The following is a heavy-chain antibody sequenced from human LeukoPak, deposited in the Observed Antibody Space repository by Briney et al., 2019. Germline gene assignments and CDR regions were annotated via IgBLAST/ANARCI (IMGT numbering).Heavy chain of an antibody. J-gene: IGHJ4*02. Sequence: PSETLSLTCTISGDSTNTYFWSWIRQPPGKGLEWIGYFNYTGTTNYNPSLKSRVTISVDTSKNQFSLKVNSVTAADTGVYYCASKSTDHGELRFDYWGQGTLVTVSS. CDR2: FNYTGTT. V-gene: IGHV4-59*01. D-gene: IGHD4-17*01. CDR1: GDSTNTYF. CDR3: ASKSTDHGELRFDY.